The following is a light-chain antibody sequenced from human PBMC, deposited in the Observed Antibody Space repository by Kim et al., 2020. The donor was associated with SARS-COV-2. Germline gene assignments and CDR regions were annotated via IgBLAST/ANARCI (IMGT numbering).Light chain of an antibody. Sequence: SVFPGDSATLSCRASQSVSANLAWYQQKPGQAPRLLFFASSTRATGVPARFSASGSGTEFTLTISSLQPEDSAIYYCQQCNNWPRTFGQGTKLEIK. V-gene: IGKV3-15*01. CDR3: QQCNNWPRT. CDR1: QSVSAN. J-gene: IGKJ1*01. CDR2: ASS.